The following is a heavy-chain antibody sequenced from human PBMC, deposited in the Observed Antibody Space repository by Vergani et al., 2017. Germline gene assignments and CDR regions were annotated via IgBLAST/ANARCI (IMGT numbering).Heavy chain of an antibody. Sequence: QVQLQQWGAGLLKPSETLSLTCAVYGGSFSGYYWSWIRQPPGKGLEWIGEINHSGSTNYNPSLKSRVTISVDTSKNQFSLKLSSVTAADTDVYYCARGWVGVAATPAYFRYWGQGTLVTVSS. V-gene: IGHV4-34*01. CDR2: INHSGST. CDR1: GGSFSGYY. CDR3: ARGWVGVAATPAYFRY. D-gene: IGHD2-15*01. J-gene: IGHJ4*02.